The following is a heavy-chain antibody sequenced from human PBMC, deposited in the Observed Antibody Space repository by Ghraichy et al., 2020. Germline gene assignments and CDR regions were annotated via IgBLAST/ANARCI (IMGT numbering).Heavy chain of an antibody. J-gene: IGHJ4*02. CDR1: GFTFSSCA. CDR2: IAVSDDFT. D-gene: IGHD5-12*01. CDR3: AKARCSGYGCDYFDY. V-gene: IGHV3-23*01. Sequence: GGSLRLSCAASGFTFSSCAMAWVRQAPGKGLEWVTLIAVSDDFTYYADSVKGRFTISRDNSKKMLFLQMNSLRAEDTAVYFCAKARCSGYGCDYFDYWGQGPLVSFSS.